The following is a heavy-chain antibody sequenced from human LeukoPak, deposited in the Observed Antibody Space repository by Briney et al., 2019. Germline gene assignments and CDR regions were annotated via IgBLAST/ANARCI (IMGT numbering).Heavy chain of an antibody. CDR3: AREEIGYCSSTSCYDLRGMDV. D-gene: IGHD2-2*01. CDR2: IYHSGST. Sequence: PSGTLSLTCAVSGGSISSSNWWSWVRQPPGKGLEWIGVIYHSGSTNYNPSLKSRVTISVDKSKNQFSLKLSSVTAADPAVYYCAREEIGYCSSTSCYDLRGMDVWGQGTTVTVSS. J-gene: IGHJ6*02. V-gene: IGHV4-4*02. CDR1: GGSISSSNW.